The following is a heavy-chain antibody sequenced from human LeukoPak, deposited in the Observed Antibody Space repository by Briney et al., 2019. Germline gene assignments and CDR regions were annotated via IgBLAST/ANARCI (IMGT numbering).Heavy chain of an antibody. CDR3: ARDTDYYDSSGYYYVPFDY. J-gene: IGHJ4*02. CDR1: GFTFSSYS. Sequence: GGSLRLSCAASGFTFSSYSMNWVRQAPGKGLEWVSSISSSSSYIYYADSVKGRFTISRGNAKNSLYLQMNSLRAEDTAVYYCARDTDYYDSSGYYYVPFDYWGQGTLVTVSS. D-gene: IGHD3-22*01. V-gene: IGHV3-21*01. CDR2: ISSSSSYI.